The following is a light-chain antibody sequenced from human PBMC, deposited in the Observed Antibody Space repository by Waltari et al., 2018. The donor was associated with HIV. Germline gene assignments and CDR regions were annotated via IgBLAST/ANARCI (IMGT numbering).Light chain of an antibody. J-gene: IGKJ4*01. CDR3: QQSLGLPLT. CDR2: WAS. CDR1: QFVFSASSNASS. Sequence: EIVLTQSPESLTVSLGDRATINCKTSQFVFSASSNASSLVWYQQKSGQLPKLLIYWASTRASGIPGRVRGGGSGTNFILTITDLQAEDAALYYCQQSLGLPLTFGGGTRVQIK. V-gene: IGKV4-1*01.